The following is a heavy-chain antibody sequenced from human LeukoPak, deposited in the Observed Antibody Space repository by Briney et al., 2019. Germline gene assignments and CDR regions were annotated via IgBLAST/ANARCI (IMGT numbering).Heavy chain of an antibody. Sequence: PGGSLRLSCAASGFTFSNHGMHWVRQAPGKGLEWVSGIYSGGATYYADSVKGRFTISRDNSQNTLYLQMNSLRAEDTAVYYCAGRTDFVITYWGQGTLVTVSS. CDR3: AGRTDFVITY. CDR1: GFTFSNHG. CDR2: IYSGGAT. V-gene: IGHV3-53*01. J-gene: IGHJ4*02. D-gene: IGHD5-24*01.